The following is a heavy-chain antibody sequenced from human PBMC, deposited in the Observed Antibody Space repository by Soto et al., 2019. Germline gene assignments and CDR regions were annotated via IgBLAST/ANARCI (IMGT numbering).Heavy chain of an antibody. CDR2: MHPYGGST. Sequence: GASVKVSCKASGFTFTSFYMHWVRQAPGQGPEWMGIMHPYGGSTGYAQKFQGRVTLTRDTSTRTDYMELSSLRSDDTAVYYCARGSYYDSSGYLLWGQGTMVTVSS. CDR1: GFTFTSFY. CDR3: ARGSYYDSSGYLL. J-gene: IGHJ3*01. V-gene: IGHV1-46*01. D-gene: IGHD3-22*01.